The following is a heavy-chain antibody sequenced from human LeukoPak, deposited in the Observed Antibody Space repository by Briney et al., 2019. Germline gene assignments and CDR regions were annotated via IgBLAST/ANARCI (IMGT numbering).Heavy chain of an antibody. CDR2: ISSSSSYI. CDR1: GFTFSSYS. V-gene: IGHV3-21*01. J-gene: IGHJ4*02. CDR3: ARDMRKYYDILTGYPELFDY. D-gene: IGHD3-9*01. Sequence: GGSLRLSCAASGFTFSSYSMNWVRQAPGKGLEWVSSISSSSSYIYYADSVKGRFTISRDNAKNSLYPQMNSLRAEDTAVYYCARDMRKYYDILTGYPELFDYWGQGTLVTVSS.